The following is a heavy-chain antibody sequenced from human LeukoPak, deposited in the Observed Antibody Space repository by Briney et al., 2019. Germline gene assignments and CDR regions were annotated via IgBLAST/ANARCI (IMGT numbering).Heavy chain of an antibody. CDR1: GFTFSKFG. CDR3: ARGGSYLSAFDI. V-gene: IGHV3-30*02. D-gene: IGHD1-26*01. J-gene: IGHJ3*02. Sequence: GGSLRLSCAASGFTFSKFGMHWVRQAPGKGLEWVTFIRYDGSTKYYTDSVKGRFTISRDNSKNTLYLQMNSLRAEDTAVHYCARGGSYLSAFDIWGQGTMVTVSS. CDR2: IRYDGSTK.